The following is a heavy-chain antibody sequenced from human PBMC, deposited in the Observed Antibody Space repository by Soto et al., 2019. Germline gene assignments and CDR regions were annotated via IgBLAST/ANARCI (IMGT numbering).Heavy chain of an antibody. CDR2: IYHGSST. CDR1: SGYISDGDYS. V-gene: IGHV4-30-2*01. Sequence: SQTQSLTYAVSSGYISDGDYSWNWVRQPPGKGLEWIGYIYHGSSTYYSPSLKSRVTISFDRSKNRVSLKLNSVTAADTAVYYCARGHRTHTYFDYWGEGTLVTVSS. CDR3: ARGHRTHTYFDY. J-gene: IGHJ4*02.